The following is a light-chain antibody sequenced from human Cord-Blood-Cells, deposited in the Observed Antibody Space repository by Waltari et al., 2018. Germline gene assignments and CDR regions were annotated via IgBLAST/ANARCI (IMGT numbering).Light chain of an antibody. Sequence: QSALTHPASVSGSPGQSIPIPCTGTTSDVGGYNYVPWYQQHPGKAPRLMICDVSNRPSGVSNRFSGSKSGNTASLTISGLQAEDEADYYCSSYTSSSTLVFGGGTKLTVL. CDR1: TSDVGGYNY. J-gene: IGLJ2*01. V-gene: IGLV2-14*01. CDR3: SSYTSSSTLV. CDR2: DVS.